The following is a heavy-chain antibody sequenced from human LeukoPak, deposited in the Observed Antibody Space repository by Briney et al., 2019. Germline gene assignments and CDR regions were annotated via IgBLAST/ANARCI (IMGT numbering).Heavy chain of an antibody. CDR3: ARVQLWPVGNWFDP. Sequence: GGSLRLSCVASGFTLSSNYMSWVRQAPGKGLEWVSVIYSGGSTYYADCVKGRFTISRDNSKNTLYLQMNSQRAEDTAVYYCARVQLWPVGNWFDPWGQGTLVTVSS. CDR2: IYSGGST. D-gene: IGHD5-18*01. V-gene: IGHV3-53*01. CDR1: GFTLSSNY. J-gene: IGHJ5*02.